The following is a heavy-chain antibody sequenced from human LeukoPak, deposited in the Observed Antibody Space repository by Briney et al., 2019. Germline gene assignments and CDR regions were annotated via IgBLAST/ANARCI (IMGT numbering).Heavy chain of an antibody. V-gene: IGHV3-23*01. CDR1: GFTFSSYA. CDR2: ISGSGGST. Sequence: GGSLRLSCAASGFTFSSYAMSWVRQAPGKGLEWVSAISGSGGSTYYADSVKGRFTISRDNAKNSLYLQMNSLRAEDTAVYYCATYSSLNRREFQFWGQGTLLTVSS. D-gene: IGHD3-22*01. CDR3: ATYSSLNRREFQF. J-gene: IGHJ1*01.